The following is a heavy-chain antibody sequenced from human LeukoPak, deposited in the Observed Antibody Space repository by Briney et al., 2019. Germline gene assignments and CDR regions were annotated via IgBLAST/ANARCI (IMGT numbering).Heavy chain of an antibody. CDR1: GGSISSSSYY. CDR2: IYYSGST. J-gene: IGHJ3*02. D-gene: IGHD3-10*02. Sequence: SETLSLTCTVSGGSISSSSYYWGWIRQPPGKGLEWIGSIYYSGSTYYNPSLKSRVTISVDTSKNQFSLKLSSVTAADTAVYYCARVDVKQDAFDIWGQGTMVTVSS. V-gene: IGHV4-39*07. CDR3: ARVDVKQDAFDI.